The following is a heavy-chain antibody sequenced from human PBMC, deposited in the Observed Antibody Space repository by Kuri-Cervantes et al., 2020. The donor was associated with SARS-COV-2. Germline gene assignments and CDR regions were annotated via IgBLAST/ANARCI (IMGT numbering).Heavy chain of an antibody. CDR2: ISDSGINT. D-gene: IGHD4-23*01. Sequence: GRSLRLSCAASGFTFSAYAMSWVRQAPGRGLEWVSGISDSGINTYYPDSVRGRFTISRDNSKNMLYLQMHSLRVEDTAVYYCAKARPSGGYWGQGTLVTVSS. CDR3: AKARPSGGY. V-gene: IGHV3-23*01. J-gene: IGHJ4*02. CDR1: GFTFSAYA.